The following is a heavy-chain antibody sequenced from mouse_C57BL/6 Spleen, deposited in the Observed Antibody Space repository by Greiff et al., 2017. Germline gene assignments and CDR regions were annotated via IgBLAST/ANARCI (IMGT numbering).Heavy chain of an antibody. CDR2: INPNYGTT. D-gene: IGHD1-1*01. V-gene: IGHV1-39*01. CDR1: GYSFTDYN. Sequence: QLQESGPELVKPGASVKISCKASGYSFTDYNMNWVKQSNGKSLEWIGVINPNYGTTSYNQKFKGKATLTVDQSSSTAYMQLNSLTSEDSAVYYCARSGIFITTVVATDYAMDYWGQGTSVTVSS. CDR3: ARSGIFITTVVATDYAMDY. J-gene: IGHJ4*01.